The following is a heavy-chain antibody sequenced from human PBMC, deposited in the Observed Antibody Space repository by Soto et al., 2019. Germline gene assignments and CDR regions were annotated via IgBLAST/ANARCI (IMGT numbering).Heavy chain of an antibody. Sequence: SETLSLTCAVYGGSFSGYYWTWIRQPPGKGLEWIGEINHRGNTNYNPSLKSRVTISVDTSKNQFSLKLTSVTAADTAVYYCARQEVPQWFTKGYYGMDVWDQGTTVTVS. CDR1: GGSFSGYY. CDR3: ARQEVPQWFTKGYYGMDV. CDR2: INHRGNT. V-gene: IGHV4-34*01. D-gene: IGHD2-8*01. J-gene: IGHJ6*02.